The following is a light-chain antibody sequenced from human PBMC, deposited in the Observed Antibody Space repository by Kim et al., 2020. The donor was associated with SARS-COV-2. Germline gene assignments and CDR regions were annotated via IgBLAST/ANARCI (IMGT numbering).Light chain of an antibody. Sequence: QSVLTQPPSVSGAPGQRVTISCTGRSSNIGAGYDVHWYQQLPGTAPKLLIYGNSNRPSGVPDRFSGSKSGTSASLAITGLQAEDEADYYCQSYDSSLSGLFGGGTQLTVL. J-gene: IGLJ2*01. CDR3: QSYDSSLSGL. V-gene: IGLV1-40*01. CDR2: GNS. CDR1: SSNIGAGYD.